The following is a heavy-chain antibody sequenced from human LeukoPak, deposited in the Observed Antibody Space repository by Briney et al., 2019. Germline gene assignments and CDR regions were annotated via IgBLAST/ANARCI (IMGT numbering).Heavy chain of an antibody. D-gene: IGHD5-18*01. Sequence: GSLRLSCAASGFTFSSYSMNWVRQAPGKGLEWVSSISSSRSYIYYADSVKGRFTISRDNAKNSLYLQMNSLRAEDTAVYYCAPQLWLVAFDIWGQGTMVTVSS. J-gene: IGHJ3*02. CDR2: ISSSRSYI. CDR3: APQLWLVAFDI. V-gene: IGHV3-21*01. CDR1: GFTFSSYS.